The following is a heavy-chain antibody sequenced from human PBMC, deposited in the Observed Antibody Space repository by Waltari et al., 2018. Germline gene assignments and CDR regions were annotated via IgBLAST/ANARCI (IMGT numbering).Heavy chain of an antibody. CDR1: GYTFTRYD. D-gene: IGHD6-6*01. V-gene: IGHV1-8*01. CDR3: ARGSYSSSSAVWFDP. Sequence: QVQLGQSAAEVKKPGASVKVSCKASGYTFTRYDINWVRQDTGQGLEWMGWMNPNSGNTGYAQKFQGRVTMTRNTSISTAYMELSSLRSEDTAVYYCARGSYSSSSAVWFDPWGQGTLVTVSS. CDR2: MNPNSGNT. J-gene: IGHJ5*02.